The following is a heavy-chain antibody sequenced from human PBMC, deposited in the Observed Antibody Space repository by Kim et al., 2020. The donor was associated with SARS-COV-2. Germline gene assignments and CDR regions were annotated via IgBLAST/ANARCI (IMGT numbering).Heavy chain of an antibody. D-gene: IGHD3-16*01. Sequence: IFYADSVRGRFTVARDNGKNSLYLQMDSLRDDDVAVYFCARDHDWGFDYWGQGIMVTVSS. CDR2: I. V-gene: IGHV3-48*02. CDR3: ARDHDWGFDY. J-gene: IGHJ4*02.